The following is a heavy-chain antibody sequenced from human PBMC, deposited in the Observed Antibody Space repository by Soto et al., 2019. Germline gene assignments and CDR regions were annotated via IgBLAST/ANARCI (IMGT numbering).Heavy chain of an antibody. CDR1: GFTFSDYY. J-gene: IGHJ3*02. CDR3: ASCPTVTTRDAFDI. Sequence: PGGSLRLPCAASGFTFSDYYMSWIRQAPGKGLEWVSYISSSGSTIYYADSVKGRFTIPRDNAKNSLYLQMNSLRAEDTAVYYCASCPTVTTRDAFDIWGQGTMVTVSS. D-gene: IGHD4-17*01. V-gene: IGHV3-11*01. CDR2: ISSSGSTI.